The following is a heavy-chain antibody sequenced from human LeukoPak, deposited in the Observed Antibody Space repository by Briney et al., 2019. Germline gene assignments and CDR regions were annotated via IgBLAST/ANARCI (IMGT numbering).Heavy chain of an antibody. CDR2: ISSSSSTI. J-gene: IGHJ6*03. CDR3: ARDRIEQQRTLGRSSNYYYYYYMDV. D-gene: IGHD6-13*01. CDR1: GFAFGSYW. Sequence: GGSLRLSCAASGFAFGSYWMSWVRQAPGKGLEWVSYISSSSSTIYYADSVKGRFTISRDNAKNSLYLQMNSLRAEDTAVYYCARDRIEQQRTLGRSSNYYYYYYMDVWGKGTTVTVSS. V-gene: IGHV3-48*01.